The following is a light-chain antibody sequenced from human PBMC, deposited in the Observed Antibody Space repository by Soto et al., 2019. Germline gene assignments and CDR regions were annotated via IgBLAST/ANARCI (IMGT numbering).Light chain of an antibody. Sequence: EIVLTQSPGTLSLSPGERATLSCRASQSVDSTYLGWYQQKPGQAPRLLIYEAFTRATGIPARFSGSGSGTEFTLTISSLQSEDSAVYYCQQYSSWSPLTFGGGTKVEI. CDR3: QQYSSWSPLT. CDR1: QSVDSTY. J-gene: IGKJ4*01. CDR2: EAF. V-gene: IGKV3-15*01.